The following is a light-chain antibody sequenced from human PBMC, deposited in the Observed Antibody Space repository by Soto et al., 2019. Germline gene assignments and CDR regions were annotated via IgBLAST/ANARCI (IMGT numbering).Light chain of an antibody. J-gene: IGKJ1*01. V-gene: IGKV1-5*03. CDR1: QSIGGW. CDR3: QEHNSYIPT. Sequence: DIQMTQSPSTLSASVVDRVTITCRASQSIGGWLAWYQQKPGKAPKLLIYEASVLQNGVPSRFSGSGSGTEFTLAIDSLQPDDFATYYCQEHNSYIPTFGPGTKVDIK. CDR2: EAS.